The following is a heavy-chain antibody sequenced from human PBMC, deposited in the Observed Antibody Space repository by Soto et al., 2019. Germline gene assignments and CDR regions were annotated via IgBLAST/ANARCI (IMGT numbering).Heavy chain of an antibody. V-gene: IGHV3-23*01. CDR1: GFTFSSYA. D-gene: IGHD1-26*01. J-gene: IGHJ4*02. CDR3: ASRGSGSYYDY. Sequence: EVQLLESGGGLVQPGGSLRLSCAASGFTFSSYAMRWVRQAPVKGLEWVSAISGSGGSTYYADSVKGRFTISRDNSKNTLYLQINSLRAEDTAVYYCASRGSGSYYDYWGQGTLVTVSS. CDR2: ISGSGGST.